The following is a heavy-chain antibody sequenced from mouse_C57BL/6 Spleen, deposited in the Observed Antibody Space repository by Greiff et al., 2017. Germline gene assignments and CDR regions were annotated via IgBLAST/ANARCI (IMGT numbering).Heavy chain of an antibody. Sequence: QVQLKESGPELVKPGASVKLSCKASGYTFTSYDINWVKQRPGQGLEWIGWIYPRDGSTKYNEKFKGQSTLTVDTSSRTAYMELHSLTSEDAAVYFCARDYGSLMDYWGQGTSVTVSS. CDR2: IYPRDGST. CDR3: ARDYGSLMDY. D-gene: IGHD1-1*01. V-gene: IGHV1-85*01. CDR1: GYTFTSYD. J-gene: IGHJ4*01.